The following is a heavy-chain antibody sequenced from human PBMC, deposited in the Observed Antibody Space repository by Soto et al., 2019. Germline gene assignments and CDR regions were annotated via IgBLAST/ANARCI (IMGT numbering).Heavy chain of an antibody. J-gene: IGHJ4*02. CDR3: ARVAY. V-gene: IGHV3-21*01. CDR1: VFTFSRVG. CDR2: ISSGSSDT. Sequence: PGGSLRLSCEASVFTFSRVGMNLVRQVPGKGLEWVASISSGSSDTWYADSVKGRFIISRDKAQNSLFLQMNTLRPEDTAMYYCARVAYLGPGTQVTVSS.